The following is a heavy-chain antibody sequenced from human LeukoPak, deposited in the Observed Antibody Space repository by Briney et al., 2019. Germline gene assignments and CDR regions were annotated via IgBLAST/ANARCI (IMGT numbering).Heavy chain of an antibody. Sequence: GGSLRLSCVASGFTFSSYWMHWVRQDPRKGLVWVSRVSGDGRNINYADSVRGRFTISRDNAKNTLYLQMNTLRVEDTAVYYCTRDLMDYDVSTGLHHYYMDVWGQGTTVTVSS. J-gene: IGHJ6*02. CDR1: GFTFSSYW. D-gene: IGHD3-9*01. CDR2: VSGDGRNI. CDR3: TRDLMDYDVSTGLHHYYMDV. V-gene: IGHV3-74*01.